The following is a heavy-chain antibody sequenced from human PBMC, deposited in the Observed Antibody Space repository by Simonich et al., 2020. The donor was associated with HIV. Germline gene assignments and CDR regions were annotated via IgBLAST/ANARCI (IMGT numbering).Heavy chain of an antibody. CDR1: GGSISSYY. CDR2: IYTSGST. V-gene: IGHV4-4*07. D-gene: IGHD3-10*01. Sequence: QVQLQESGPGLVKPSETLSLTCTVSGGSISSYYWSWIRPPAGKGLEGIGRIYTSGSTNYNPSLKSRVTISVDKSKNQFSLKLSSVTAADTAVYYCARDRDFTIYAFDIWGQGTMVTVSS. J-gene: IGHJ3*02. CDR3: ARDRDFTIYAFDI.